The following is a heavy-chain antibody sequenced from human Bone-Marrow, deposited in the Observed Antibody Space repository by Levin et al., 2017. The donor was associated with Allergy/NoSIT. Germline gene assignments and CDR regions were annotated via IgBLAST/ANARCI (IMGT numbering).Heavy chain of an antibody. CDR2: ISYDGSNK. V-gene: IGHV3-30*18. Sequence: GESLKISCAASGFTFSSYGMHWVRQAPGKGLEWVAVISYDGSNKYYADSVKGRFTISRDNSKNTLYLQMNSLRAEDTAVYYCAKADRGRFDYWGQGTLVTVSS. CDR3: AKADRGRFDY. D-gene: IGHD3-16*01. J-gene: IGHJ4*02. CDR1: GFTFSSYG.